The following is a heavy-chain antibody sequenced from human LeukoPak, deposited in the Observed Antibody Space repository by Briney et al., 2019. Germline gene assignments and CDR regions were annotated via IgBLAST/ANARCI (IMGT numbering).Heavy chain of an antibody. Sequence: PGGSLRLSCAASGFNFSRNGMHWVRQAPGKGLEWVAFIRYDGSKKFYGDSVGGRFTISRDNSKNTLYLQMNSLRDEDTAVYCCARGRQGAKTRYFDLWGRGTRVTVSS. D-gene: IGHD1-26*01. J-gene: IGHJ2*01. CDR1: GFNFSRNG. CDR3: ARGRQGAKTRYFDL. CDR2: IRYDGSKK. V-gene: IGHV3-30*02.